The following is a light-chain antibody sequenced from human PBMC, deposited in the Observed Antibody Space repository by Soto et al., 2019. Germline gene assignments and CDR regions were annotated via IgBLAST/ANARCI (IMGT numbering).Light chain of an antibody. CDR3: AAWDDSLNGWV. J-gene: IGLJ3*02. CDR1: SSKIGRNT. Sequence: QSVLTQPPSASGTPGQRVTISCSGSSSKIGRNTVSWYKQFPGAAPKLLIYSNNQRPSGVPDRFSGSKSGTSASLAISGLQSEDEADYYCAAWDDSLNGWVFGGGTKLTVL. CDR2: SNN. V-gene: IGLV1-44*01.